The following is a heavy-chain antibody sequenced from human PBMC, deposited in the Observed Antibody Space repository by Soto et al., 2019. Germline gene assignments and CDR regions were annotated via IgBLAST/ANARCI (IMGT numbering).Heavy chain of an antibody. Sequence: QVQLVQSGAEVKKPGASVKVSCKASGYTFTGHYIHWVRQAPEQGPEWMGEISSESGGTRYAQKFQGRVTLTRDTSITTVYMELSNLSPDDTAVYYCGRDSRVDRPGDFDYWGQGTLVTVSS. CDR2: ISSESGGT. CDR1: GYTFTGHY. V-gene: IGHV1-2*02. D-gene: IGHD2-15*01. J-gene: IGHJ4*02. CDR3: GRDSRVDRPGDFDY.